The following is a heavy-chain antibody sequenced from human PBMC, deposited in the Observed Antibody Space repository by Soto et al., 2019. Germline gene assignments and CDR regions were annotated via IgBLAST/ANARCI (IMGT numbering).Heavy chain of an antibody. D-gene: IGHD5-18*01. J-gene: IGHJ4*02. CDR1: GFTFDDYA. V-gene: IGHV3-9*01. CDR3: VRSKGGYSYGTPFDY. CDR2: ISWNSGNI. Sequence: EVQLEESGGALVQPGRSLRLSCAASGFTFDDYAMHWVRQVLGKGLDWVSSISWNSGNIGYADSVKGRFTTYRDNAKNSLYLQMNSLRPEDTALYYCVRSKGGYSYGTPFDYWGQGTLVTVSS.